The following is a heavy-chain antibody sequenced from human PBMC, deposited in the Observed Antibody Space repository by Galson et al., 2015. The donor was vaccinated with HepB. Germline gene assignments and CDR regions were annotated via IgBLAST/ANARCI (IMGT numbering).Heavy chain of an antibody. CDR1: GFTFDDYA. J-gene: IGHJ6*02. D-gene: IGHD3-16*01. V-gene: IGHV3-9*01. CDR2: ISWNSGSI. Sequence: SLRLSCAVSGFTFDDYAMHWVRQAPGKGLEWVSGISWNSGSIGYADSVKGRFTITRDNAKNSLHLQMNSLRAEDTALYYCAKSGGVGRVWVTGSGMDVWGQGTTVTVSS. CDR3: AKSGGVGRVWVTGSGMDV.